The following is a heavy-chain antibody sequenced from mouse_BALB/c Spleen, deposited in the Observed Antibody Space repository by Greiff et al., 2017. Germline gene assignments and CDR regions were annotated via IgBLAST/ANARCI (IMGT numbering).Heavy chain of an antibody. CDR1: GYSITSDYA. CDR2: ISYSGSI. Sequence: EVQLQESGPGLVKPSQSLSLTCTVTGYSITSDYAWNWIRQFPGNKLEWMGYISYSGSISYNPSLKSRISITRDTSKNQFFLQLNSVTTEDTATYYCAKKYGNPYYYAMDYWGQGTSVTVSS. J-gene: IGHJ4*01. D-gene: IGHD2-10*02. CDR3: AKKYGNPYYYAMDY. V-gene: IGHV3-2*02.